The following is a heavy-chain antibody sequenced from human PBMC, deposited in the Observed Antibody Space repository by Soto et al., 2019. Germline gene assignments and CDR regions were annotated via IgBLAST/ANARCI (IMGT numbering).Heavy chain of an antibody. V-gene: IGHV3-30*04. D-gene: IGHD3-10*01. CDR3: ARDADYYGSGSYYNAFDI. CDR2: ISYDGSNK. J-gene: IGHJ3*02. Sequence: GGSLRLSCAASGFTFSSYAMHWVRQAPGKGLEWVAVISYDGSNKYYADSVKGRFTISRDNSKNTLYLQMNSLRAEDTAVYYCARDADYYGSGSYYNAFDIWGQGTVVTVSS. CDR1: GFTFSSYA.